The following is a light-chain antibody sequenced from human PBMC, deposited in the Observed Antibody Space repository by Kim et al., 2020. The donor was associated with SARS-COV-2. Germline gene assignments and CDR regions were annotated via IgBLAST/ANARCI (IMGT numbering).Light chain of an antibody. CDR3: QSYDNNNPFI. V-gene: IGLV6-57*03. CDR1: SGSVASNY. CDR2: EDS. J-gene: IGLJ1*01. Sequence: NFMLTQPHSVSESPGKTVTISCTRSSGSVASNYVHWYQQRPGSAPTTIIYEDSRRPSGVPDRFSGSIDPSSNSASLTIYGLTAEDEADYYCQSYDNNNPFIFGAGTKVTVL.